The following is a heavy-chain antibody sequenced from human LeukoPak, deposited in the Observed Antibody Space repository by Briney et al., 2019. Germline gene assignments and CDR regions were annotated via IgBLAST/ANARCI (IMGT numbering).Heavy chain of an antibody. Sequence: GGSLRLSCAASGFSFSIYEMNWVRQAPGKGLEWISYISSSGTTIYYADSVKGRFIISRDNAKNSLYLQMNSLRAEDTAVYYCARDNGGYPYYFDYWGQGTLVTVSS. J-gene: IGHJ4*02. D-gene: IGHD1-26*01. CDR2: ISSSGTTI. V-gene: IGHV3-48*03. CDR1: GFSFSIYE. CDR3: ARDNGGYPYYFDY.